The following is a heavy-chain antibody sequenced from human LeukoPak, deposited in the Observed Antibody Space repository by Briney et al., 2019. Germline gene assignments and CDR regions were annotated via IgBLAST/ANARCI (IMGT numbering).Heavy chain of an antibody. J-gene: IGHJ4*02. CDR3: ARLRSTGQYVDY. D-gene: IGHD2-8*02. Sequence: ESGPSLVKPTPTLTLTCAISGFSLSTRRACESRIRQPPRKALAWIARIDWDDDKYYSTSLKTRLTISKDTSKNQVVLTMTNMDPVDTATYYCARLRSTGQYVDYWGQGILVTVSS. CDR1: GFSLSTRRAC. V-gene: IGHV2-70*10. CDR2: IDWDDDK.